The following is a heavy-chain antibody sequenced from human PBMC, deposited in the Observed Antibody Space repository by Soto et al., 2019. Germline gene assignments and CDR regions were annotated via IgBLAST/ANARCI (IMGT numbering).Heavy chain of an antibody. Sequence: QVQLQESGPGLVKPSETLSLTCTVSGGSISSYYWSWIRQPPGKGLEWIGYIYYSGSTNYNPSLKSRLTLXVDTSKNPFSLKLSSVTAADTAVYYCARFNWYFDLWGRGTLVTVSS. CDR1: GGSISSYY. CDR2: IYYSGST. J-gene: IGHJ2*01. V-gene: IGHV4-59*08. CDR3: ARFNWYFDL.